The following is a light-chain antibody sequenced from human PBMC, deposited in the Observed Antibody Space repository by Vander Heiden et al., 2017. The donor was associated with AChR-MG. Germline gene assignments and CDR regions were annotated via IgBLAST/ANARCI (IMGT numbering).Light chain of an antibody. CDR1: SPNIGAGYD. Sequence: QSLLTQPPSVSGPPGQRVTISCTGSSPNIGAGYDVHWYQQLPGTAPKLIIYGNSNRPSGVPDRFSGSKSGTSASLAITGLQAEDEADYYCQSYDSSLSGVVLGGGTKLTVL. J-gene: IGLJ2*01. CDR2: GNS. V-gene: IGLV1-40*01. CDR3: QSYDSSLSGVV.